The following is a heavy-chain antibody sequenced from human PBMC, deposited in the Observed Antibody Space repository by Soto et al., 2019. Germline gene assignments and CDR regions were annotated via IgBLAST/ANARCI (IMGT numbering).Heavy chain of an antibody. V-gene: IGHV4-39*01. CDR1: GGSISSSEYY. Sequence: PSETLSLTCTVSGGSISSSEYYWGWIRQPPGKGLEWIGSIYYSGSTYYNPSLKSRVTISIASSKKQFSLKLTSVTAADTALYYCARAGGLGALAVDYWGQGTLFIVS. CDR3: ARAGGLGALAVDY. CDR2: IYYSGST. D-gene: IGHD6-19*01. J-gene: IGHJ4*02.